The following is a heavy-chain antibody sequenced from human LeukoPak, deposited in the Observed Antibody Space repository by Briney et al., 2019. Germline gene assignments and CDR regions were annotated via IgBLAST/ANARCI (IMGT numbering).Heavy chain of an antibody. CDR2: ISYDGSEK. V-gene: IGHV3-30-3*01. D-gene: IGHD3-22*01. J-gene: IGHJ4*02. CDR1: GLTFSSYP. Sequence: GGSLRLSCAASGLTFSSYPMHWVRQAPGKGLEWVAVISYDGSEKHYADPVKGRFTISRDNSKNTLYLQMSSLRAEDTAMYYCAREGDSGYYPYWGQGILVPVSS. CDR3: AREGDSGYYPY.